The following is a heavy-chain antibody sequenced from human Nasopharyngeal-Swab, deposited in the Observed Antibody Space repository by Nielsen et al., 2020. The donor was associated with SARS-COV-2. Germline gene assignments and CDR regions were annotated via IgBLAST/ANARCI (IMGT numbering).Heavy chain of an antibody. J-gene: IGHJ6*02. CDR3: ARDRGAAMAGRGWIGGVYYYGMDV. Sequence: ASVKVSCKASGYTFTGYYMHWVRQAPGQGLEWMGWINPNSGGTNYAQKFQGRVTMTRDTSISTAYMELSRLRSEDTAVYYCARDRGAAMAGRGWIGGVYYYGMDVWGQGTTVTVSS. CDR2: INPNSGGT. V-gene: IGHV1-2*02. CDR1: GYTFTGYY. D-gene: IGHD5-18*01.